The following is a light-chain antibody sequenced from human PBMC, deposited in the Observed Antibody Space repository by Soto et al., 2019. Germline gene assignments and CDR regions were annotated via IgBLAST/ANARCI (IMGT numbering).Light chain of an antibody. Sequence: DMVMSQSPLSLPVTPGEPASISCRSSQSLLHSNGYNYLDWYLQKPGQSPQLLIYLGSNRASGVPDRFSGSGSGTDFTLKISRVEAEDVGIYYCMQTLQPPGTFAQRTRLAIK. CDR3: MQTLQPPGT. CDR1: QSLLHSNGYNY. V-gene: IGKV2-28*01. CDR2: LGS. J-gene: IGKJ5*01.